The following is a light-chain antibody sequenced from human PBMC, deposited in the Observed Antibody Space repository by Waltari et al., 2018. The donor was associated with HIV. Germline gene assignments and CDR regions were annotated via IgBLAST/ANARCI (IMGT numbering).Light chain of an antibody. J-gene: IGKJ5*01. V-gene: IGKV1-39*01. CDR3: QQSFSDPT. CDR1: QNITHY. CDR2: GAT. Sequence: IQMAQSPSSLSASIGDRVTITCRASQNITHYLNWYHQRPGKAPRLPCYGATRLQGGVPSRFRGIGSGTFFTLVIASLRPEDFGTYYTQQSFSDPTFGRGTRVDIK.